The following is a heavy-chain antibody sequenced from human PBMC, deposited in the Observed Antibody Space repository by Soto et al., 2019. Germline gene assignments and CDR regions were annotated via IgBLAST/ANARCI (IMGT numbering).Heavy chain of an antibody. CDR3: ARDTAVAGTQDAFDI. Sequence: ASVKVSCKACGYRFTSYGISCVRQAPGQGLEWMGWISAYNGNTNYAQKLQGRVTMTTDTSTSTAYMELRSLRSDDTAVYYCARDTAVAGTQDAFDIWGQGTMVTVSS. CDR2: ISAYNGNT. J-gene: IGHJ3*02. V-gene: IGHV1-18*01. D-gene: IGHD6-19*01. CDR1: GYRFTSYG.